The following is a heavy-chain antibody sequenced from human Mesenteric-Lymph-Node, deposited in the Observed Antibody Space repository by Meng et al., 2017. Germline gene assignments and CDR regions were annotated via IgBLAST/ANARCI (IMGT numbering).Heavy chain of an antibody. Sequence: GSLRLSCAVYGGSFSGYYWSWIRQPPGKGLEWIGEINHSGSTNYNPSLKSRVTISVDTSKNQFSLKLSSVTAADTAVYYCARGTYYYGSGSPYFDYWGQGTLVTVSS. D-gene: IGHD3-10*01. CDR1: GGSFSGYY. V-gene: IGHV4-34*01. CDR2: INHSGST. J-gene: IGHJ4*02. CDR3: ARGTYYYGSGSPYFDY.